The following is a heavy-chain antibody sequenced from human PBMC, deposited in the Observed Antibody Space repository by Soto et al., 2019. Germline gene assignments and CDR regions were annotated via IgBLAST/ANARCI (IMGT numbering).Heavy chain of an antibody. J-gene: IGHJ4*02. CDR3: ARDRDYGDRYYFDY. CDR2: IYHSGST. V-gene: IGHV4-4*02. D-gene: IGHD4-17*01. Sequence: PSETLSLTCAVSGGSISSSNWWSWVRQPPGKGLEWIGEIYHSGSTNYNPSLKSRVTISVDKSKNQFSLKLSSVTAADTAVYYCARDRDYGDRYYFDYWGQGTLVTVSS. CDR1: GGSISSSNW.